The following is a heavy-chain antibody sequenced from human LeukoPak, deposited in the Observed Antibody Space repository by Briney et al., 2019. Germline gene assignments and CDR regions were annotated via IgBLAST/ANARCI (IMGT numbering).Heavy chain of an antibody. J-gene: IGHJ4*02. V-gene: IGHV4-39*07. CDR3: ARQIAAIFDY. CDR1: GGSISSSSYY. Sequence: SETLSLTCTVTGGSISSSSYYWGWIRQPPGKGLEWIGSIYYSGSTYYNPSLKSRVTISVDTSKNQFSLKLSSVTAADTAVYYCARQIAAIFDYWGQGTLVTVSS. CDR2: IYYSGST. D-gene: IGHD2-2*02.